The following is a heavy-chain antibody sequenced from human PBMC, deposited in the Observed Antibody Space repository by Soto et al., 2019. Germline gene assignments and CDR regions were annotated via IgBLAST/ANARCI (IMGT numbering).Heavy chain of an antibody. V-gene: IGHV4-59*01. CDR3: ARGGLGLYYYDSSGYPYYYYGMDV. J-gene: IGHJ6*02. D-gene: IGHD3-22*01. CDR2: IYYSGST. CDR1: GGSISSYY. Sequence: SSETLSLTCTVSGGSISSYYWSWIRQPPRKGLEWIGYIYYSGSTNYNPSLKSRVTISADTSKNQFSLKLSSVTAADTAVYYCARGGLGLYYYDSSGYPYYYYGMDVWGQGTTVTVSS.